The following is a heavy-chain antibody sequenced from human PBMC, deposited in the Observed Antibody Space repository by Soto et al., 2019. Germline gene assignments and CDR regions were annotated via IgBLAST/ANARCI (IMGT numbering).Heavy chain of an antibody. CDR3: AKDADSSGWYSDY. D-gene: IGHD6-19*01. V-gene: IGHV3-9*01. CDR1: GFTFDDYA. J-gene: IGHJ4*02. CDR2: ISWNSGSI. Sequence: PVGSLRLSCAASGFTFDDYAMHWVRQAPGKGLEWVSGISWNSGSIGYADSVKGRFTISRDNAKNSLYLQMNSLRAEDTALYYCAKDADSSGWYSDYWGQGTLVTVSS.